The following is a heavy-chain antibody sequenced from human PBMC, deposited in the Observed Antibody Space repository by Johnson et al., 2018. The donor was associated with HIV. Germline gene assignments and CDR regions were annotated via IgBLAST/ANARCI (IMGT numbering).Heavy chain of an antibody. J-gene: IGHJ3*02. Sequence: MQLVESGGGLIQPGGSLRLSCAASGFTVSSNYMSWVRQAPGKGLEWVSVIYSGGRTYYADSVKGRFTISRDNSKNTLYLQMNSLRAEDTAVYYCARMTTTVSHHDAFDIWGQGTMVTVSS. CDR2: IYSGGRT. CDR3: ARMTTTVSHHDAFDI. V-gene: IGHV3-53*01. D-gene: IGHD4-17*01. CDR1: GFTVSSNY.